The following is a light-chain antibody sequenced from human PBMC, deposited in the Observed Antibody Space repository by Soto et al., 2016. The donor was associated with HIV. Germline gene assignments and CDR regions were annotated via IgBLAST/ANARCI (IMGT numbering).Light chain of an antibody. CDR2: EVS. CDR3: MQSLQLYT. V-gene: IGKV2D-29*01. Sequence: DVVLTQTPLSLPVTPGQSASISCKSSQTLLHTDGKTYLYWYLQKAGQPPQLLIHEVSSRFSGVPDRLSGSGSGTDFTLKISRVEAEDVGVYYCMQSLQLYTFGQGTKLEIK. CDR1: QTLLHTDGKTY. J-gene: IGKJ2*01.